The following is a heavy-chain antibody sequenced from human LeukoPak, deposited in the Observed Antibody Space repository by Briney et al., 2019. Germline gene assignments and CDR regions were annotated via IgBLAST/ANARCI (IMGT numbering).Heavy chain of an antibody. CDR1: GGTFSSYA. CDR2: IIPIFGTA. Sequence: SVKVSCKASGGTFSSYAISWVRQAPGQGLEWMGRIIPIFGTANYAQKFQGRVTITTDESTRTAYMELSSLRSEDTAVYYCARDRDCSSTSWYYYFDYWGQGTLVTVSS. J-gene: IGHJ4*02. D-gene: IGHD2-2*01. CDR3: ARDRDCSSTSWYYYFDY. V-gene: IGHV1-69*05.